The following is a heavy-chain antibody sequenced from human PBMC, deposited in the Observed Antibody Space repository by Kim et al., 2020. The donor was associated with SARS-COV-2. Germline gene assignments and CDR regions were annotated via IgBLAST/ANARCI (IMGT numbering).Heavy chain of an antibody. CDR2: IYNDESIT. J-gene: IGHJ4*02. V-gene: IGHV3-74*01. CDR3: VRGGCSRPSCLDF. Sequence: GGSLRLSCAASGFTFSRYWMHWVRQGPGKGLVWLSLIYNDESITVYEDSVKGRFTISRDNARNTLYLQMNSLRAEDTATYFCVRGGCSRPSCLDFWGRGTLVTVSS. D-gene: IGHD2-2*01. CDR1: GFTFSRYW.